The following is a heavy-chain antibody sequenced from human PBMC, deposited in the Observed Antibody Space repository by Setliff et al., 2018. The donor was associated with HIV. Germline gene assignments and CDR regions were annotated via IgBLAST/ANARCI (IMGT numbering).Heavy chain of an antibody. V-gene: IGHV4-59*08. D-gene: IGHD3-10*01. CDR1: GGSISDTY. J-gene: IGHJ5*01. Sequence: PSETLSLTCTVSGGSISDTYYTWIRQTPGKGLEWIGLMHVSRETNYNPSLESRVTIPMDTSKNQFSLKLSSVTAADTALYFCARHGRSYDSGRWYNWFDSWGQGTPVTVSS. CDR2: MHVSRET. CDR3: ARHGRSYDSGRWYNWFDS.